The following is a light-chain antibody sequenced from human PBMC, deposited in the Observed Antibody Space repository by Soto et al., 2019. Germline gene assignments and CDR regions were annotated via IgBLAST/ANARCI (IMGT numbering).Light chain of an antibody. V-gene: IGLV2-14*01. CDR2: GVT. Sequence: QSALTQPASVSGSPGQSITISCTGTSSDVGGYNYVSWYQQHPGIAPKLLIYGVTHRPSGVSPRFSGCKSGNTASLTISGLQAEDEADDHCSAYTSASTLLYLFGTGTKLTVL. CDR3: SAYTSASTLLYL. J-gene: IGLJ1*01. CDR1: SSDVGGYNY.